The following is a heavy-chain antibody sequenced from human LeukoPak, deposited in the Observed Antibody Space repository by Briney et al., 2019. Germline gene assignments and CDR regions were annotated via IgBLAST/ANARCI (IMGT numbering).Heavy chain of an antibody. V-gene: IGHV3-53*01. CDR1: GFTVSSNY. Sequence: GGSPRLSCAASGFTVSSNYMSWVRQAPGKGLEWVSVIYSGGSTYYADSVKGRFTISRDSSKNTLYLQMNSLRAEDTAVYYCARELGDGYNPFDYWGQGTLVTVSS. CDR2: IYSGGST. J-gene: IGHJ4*02. CDR3: ARELGDGYNPFDY. D-gene: IGHD5-24*01.